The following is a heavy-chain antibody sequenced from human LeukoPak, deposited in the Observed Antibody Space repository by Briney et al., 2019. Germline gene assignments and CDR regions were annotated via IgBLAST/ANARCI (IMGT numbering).Heavy chain of an antibody. CDR1: GFTFSSYS. CDR3: ARASYVGFEYYFDY. CDR2: IHSSGNNI. D-gene: IGHD3-10*01. J-gene: IGHJ4*02. Sequence: GGSLRLSCAASGFTFSSYSMNWVRQSPGKGLEWVSSIHSSGNNIYYADSLKGRLTVSRDNAKNSLYLQMNSLRAEDTAVYYCARASYVGFEYYFDYWGQGTLVTVSS. V-gene: IGHV3-21*01.